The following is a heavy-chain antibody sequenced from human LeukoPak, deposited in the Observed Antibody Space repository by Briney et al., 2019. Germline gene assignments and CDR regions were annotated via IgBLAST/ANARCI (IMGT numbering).Heavy chain of an antibody. CDR2: IGAYNGNT. D-gene: IGHD6-6*01. CDR3: ARDREEYSSSVHDAFDI. CDR1: GYTFTGYS. Sequence: ASVKVSCKASGYTFTGYSMHWVRQAPGQGLEWMGWIGAYNGNTNYAQKLQGRVTMTTDTSTSTAYMELRSLRSDDTAVYYCARDREEYSSSVHDAFDIWGQGTMVTVSS. J-gene: IGHJ3*02. V-gene: IGHV1-18*04.